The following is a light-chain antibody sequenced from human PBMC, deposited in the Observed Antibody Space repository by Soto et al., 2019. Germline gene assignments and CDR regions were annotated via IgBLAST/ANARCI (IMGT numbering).Light chain of an antibody. Sequence: DIVLTQSPGTLSLSPGERATLSCRASQSVSSYYLAWYQQKGGQAPRLLIYGTSSRATGIPDRFSGNGSGTDFTLTISRLEPEDFAVYYCQQYNKSPRTFGQGTKVEIK. CDR3: QQYNKSPRT. J-gene: IGKJ1*01. CDR1: QSVSSYY. V-gene: IGKV3-20*01. CDR2: GTS.